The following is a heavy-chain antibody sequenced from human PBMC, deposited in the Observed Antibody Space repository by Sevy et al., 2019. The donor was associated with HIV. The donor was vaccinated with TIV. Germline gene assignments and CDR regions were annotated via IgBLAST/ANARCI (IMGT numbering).Heavy chain of an antibody. CDR1: GFTFSNYG. V-gene: IGHV3-33*01. D-gene: IGHD2-21*02. J-gene: IGHJ3*02. CDR2: IWYDGSDQ. CDR3: ARGGHDLGALDI. Sequence: GGSLRLSCAVSGFTFSNYGMHWVRQAPGKGLEWVAVIWYDGSDQKYTDSVKGRFIISRDDSKNTLYLQMNSLRAEDTVVYYCARGGHDLGALDIWGQGTMVTVSS.